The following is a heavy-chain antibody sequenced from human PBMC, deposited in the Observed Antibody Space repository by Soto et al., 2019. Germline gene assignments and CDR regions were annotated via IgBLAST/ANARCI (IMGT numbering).Heavy chain of an antibody. D-gene: IGHD2-2*02. J-gene: IGHJ6*02. CDR1: GFTFSTYS. Sequence: PGGSLRLSCVGSGFTFSTYSINWARQAPGKGLEWVSSISSRSDIYYADSVKGRFTISRDNAKNSVSLQMNSLRAEDTAVYYCAREYTAWPLAYGLDVWGQGTTVTAP. V-gene: IGHV3-21*01. CDR3: AREYTAWPLAYGLDV. CDR2: ISSRSDI.